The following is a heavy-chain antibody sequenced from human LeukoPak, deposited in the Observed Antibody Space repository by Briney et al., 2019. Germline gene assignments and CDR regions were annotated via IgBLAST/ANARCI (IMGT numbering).Heavy chain of an antibody. J-gene: IGHJ5*02. CDR2: IRYDGSIK. Sequence: GGSLRLSCAASGITFSRYGMHWVRQAPGKGLEWVTFIRYDGSIKYYADSVKGRFTMSRDDSKNTLFLQMNSLRAEDTAVYSCARGADGVSSNSRGWFDPWGQGTLVTVSS. V-gene: IGHV3-30*02. CDR3: ARGADGVSSNSRGWFDP. D-gene: IGHD2-15*01. CDR1: GITFSRYG.